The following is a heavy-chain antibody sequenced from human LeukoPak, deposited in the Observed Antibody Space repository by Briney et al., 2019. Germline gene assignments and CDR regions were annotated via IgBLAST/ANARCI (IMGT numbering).Heavy chain of an antibody. D-gene: IGHD4-17*01. CDR1: RYTFTSYG. CDR2: ISAYNGNT. V-gene: IGHV1-18*01. CDR3: ARDAYGAPMDV. Sequence: GASVKVSCKASRYTFTSYGVSWVRQAPGQGLEWMGWISAYNGNTNYAQKLQGRVTMTTDTSTSTAYMELRSLRSDDTAVYCCARDAYGAPMDVWGKGTAVTVSS. J-gene: IGHJ6*04.